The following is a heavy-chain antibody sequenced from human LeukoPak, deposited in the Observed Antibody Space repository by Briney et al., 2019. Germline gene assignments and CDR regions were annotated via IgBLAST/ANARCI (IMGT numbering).Heavy chain of an antibody. Sequence: ASVKVSCKAPGYTFTSYDINWVRQATGQGLEWMGWMNPNSGNTGYAQKFQGRVTMTRNTSISTAYMELSSLRSEDTAVYYCARSRGDYGRAHNWFDPWGQGTLVTVSS. D-gene: IGHD4-17*01. CDR1: GYTFTSYD. J-gene: IGHJ5*02. CDR3: ARSRGDYGRAHNWFDP. V-gene: IGHV1-8*01. CDR2: MNPNSGNT.